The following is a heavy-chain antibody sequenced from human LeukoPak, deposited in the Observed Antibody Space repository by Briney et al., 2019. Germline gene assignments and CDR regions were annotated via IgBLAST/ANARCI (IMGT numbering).Heavy chain of an antibody. Sequence: SVKVSCKVSGGSFNDYAISWLRQAPGQGLEWVGGIIPILGIPKYAQKYQGKVTISMDGSTRTAYMELNSLRSEDTAVYYCALEGDRGKTAAMLWLMDVWGKGTAVSVSS. CDR1: GGSFNDYA. CDR2: IIPILGIP. D-gene: IGHD2-2*01. V-gene: IGHV1-69*10. J-gene: IGHJ6*03. CDR3: ALEGDRGKTAAMLWLMDV.